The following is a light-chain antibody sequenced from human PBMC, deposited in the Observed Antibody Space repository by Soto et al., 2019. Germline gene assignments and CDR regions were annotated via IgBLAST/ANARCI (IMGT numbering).Light chain of an antibody. J-gene: IGKJ1*01. CDR3: QQYNDYSAWT. CDR1: QSINKW. Sequence: DIQMTQSPSTLSASVGDRVTITCWASQSINKWLAWYQQKPGKAPTLLIYEASILERGVPSRFSGTESGTEFTLTISSLRPDDFATYYCQQYNDYSAWTFGQGTKVDIK. CDR2: EAS. V-gene: IGKV1-5*03.